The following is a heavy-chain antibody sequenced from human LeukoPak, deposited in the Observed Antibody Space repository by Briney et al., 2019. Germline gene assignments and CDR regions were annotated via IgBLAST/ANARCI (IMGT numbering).Heavy chain of an antibody. Sequence: GGALRLSCAASGFTFSNYAMHWVRQAPGKGLDWVAVVSFHVTDKFYADSMKGRFTISRDNFKNTLYLQMNSLIPEDTAVYYCARAVPSRQAIDYWGQGTLVTVSS. CDR1: GFTFSNYA. CDR3: ARAVPSRQAIDY. CDR2: VSFHVTDK. J-gene: IGHJ4*02. V-gene: IGHV3-30*04.